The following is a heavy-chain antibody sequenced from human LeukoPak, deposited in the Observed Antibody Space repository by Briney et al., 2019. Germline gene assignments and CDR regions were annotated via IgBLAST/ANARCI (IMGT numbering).Heavy chain of an antibody. CDR3: ARGRVAADHDAFDI. D-gene: IGHD1-14*01. CDR1: GYTFTSYG. V-gene: IGHV1-18*01. J-gene: IGHJ3*02. CDR2: ISVYNGNT. Sequence: VASVKVSCKSSGYTFTSYGISWLRQAPGQGLEWMGWISVYNGNTKYAQKFQGRVTMTTDTSTSTAYMEVRSLRSDDTAVYYCARGRVAADHDAFDIWGQGTMVTVSS.